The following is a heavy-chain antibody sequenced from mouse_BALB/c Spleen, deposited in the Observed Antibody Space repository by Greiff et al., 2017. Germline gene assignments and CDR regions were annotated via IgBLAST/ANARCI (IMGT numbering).Heavy chain of an antibody. CDR3: ARGDYYAPYYYAMDY. J-gene: IGHJ4*01. CDR2: ISSGGST. Sequence: EVMLVESGGGLVKPGGSLKLSCAASGFTFSSYAMSWVRQTPEKRLEWVASISSGGSTYYPDSVKGRFTISRDNARNILYLQMSSLRSEDTAMYYCARGDYYAPYYYAMDYWGQGTSVTVSS. D-gene: IGHD1-1*01. V-gene: IGHV5-6-5*01. CDR1: GFTFSSYA.